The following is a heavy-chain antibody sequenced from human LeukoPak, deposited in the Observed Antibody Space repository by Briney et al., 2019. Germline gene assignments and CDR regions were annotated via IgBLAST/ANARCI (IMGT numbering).Heavy chain of an antibody. Sequence: SETLSLTCTVSGGSISSGDYYWSWIRQPPGKGLEWIGYIYYSGSTYYNPSLKSRVTISVDTSKNQFSLKLSSVTAADTAVYYCAREKMATGPNYFDYWGQGTLVTVSS. CDR1: GGSISSGDYY. CDR3: AREKMATGPNYFDY. V-gene: IGHV4-30-4*08. D-gene: IGHD5-24*01. J-gene: IGHJ4*02. CDR2: IYYSGST.